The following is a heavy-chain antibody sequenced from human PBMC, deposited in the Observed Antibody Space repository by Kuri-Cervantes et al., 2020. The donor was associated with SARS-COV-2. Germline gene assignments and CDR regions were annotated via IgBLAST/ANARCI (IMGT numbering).Heavy chain of an antibody. CDR3: ARHDDNWGFDY. V-gene: IGHV4-39*01. J-gene: IGHJ4*02. D-gene: IGHD1-1*01. Sequence: SETLSLTCTVSGGSISSSSYYWGWIRQPPGKGLEWIGSIYYSGSTYYNPSLKSRVTISVDTSKNQFSLKLSSVTAADTAVYYCARHDDNWGFDYWGQGTLDPVSS. CDR1: GGSISSSSYY. CDR2: IYYSGST.